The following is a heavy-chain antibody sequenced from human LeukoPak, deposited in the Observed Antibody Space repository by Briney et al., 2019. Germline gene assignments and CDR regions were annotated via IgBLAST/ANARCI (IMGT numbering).Heavy chain of an antibody. CDR2: INHSGST. Sequence: SETLSLTCTVSGGSISSGDYYWSWIRQPPGKGLEWIGEINHSGSTNYNPSLKSRVTISVDTSKNQLSLKLSSVTAADTAVYYCAGRLCSGGSCSTDYWGQGTLVTVSS. CDR1: GGSISSGDYY. D-gene: IGHD2-15*01. J-gene: IGHJ4*02. CDR3: AGRLCSGGSCSTDY. V-gene: IGHV4-39*07.